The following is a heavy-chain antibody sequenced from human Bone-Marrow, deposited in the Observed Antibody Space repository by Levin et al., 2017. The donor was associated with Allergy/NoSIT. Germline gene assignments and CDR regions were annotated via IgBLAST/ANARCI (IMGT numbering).Heavy chain of an antibody. CDR1: GYSFIDYD. Sequence: AASVKVSCKASGYSFIDYDVNWVRQATGQGLEWMGWMAPNNGNTGYAQRFQGRVTLTRDTSISTAYMELSSLTSEDTAVYYCTRGDYWGQGTLVTVSS. CDR3: TRGDY. J-gene: IGHJ4*02. V-gene: IGHV1-8*01. CDR2: MAPNNGNT.